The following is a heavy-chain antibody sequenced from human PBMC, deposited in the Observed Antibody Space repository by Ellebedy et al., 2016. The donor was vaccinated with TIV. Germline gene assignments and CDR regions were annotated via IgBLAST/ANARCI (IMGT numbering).Heavy chain of an antibody. Sequence: GGSLRLSCAASGFTFSNYAMNWVRQAPGKGLEWVAVIWYDGSNKYYADSVKGRFTIPRDNSKNTLFLQMNSLRAEDTAVYYCARDRAATVTTLFLDYWGQGTLVTVSS. CDR2: IWYDGSNK. J-gene: IGHJ4*02. V-gene: IGHV3-33*08. CDR3: ARDRAATVTTLFLDY. CDR1: GFTFSNYA. D-gene: IGHD4-17*01.